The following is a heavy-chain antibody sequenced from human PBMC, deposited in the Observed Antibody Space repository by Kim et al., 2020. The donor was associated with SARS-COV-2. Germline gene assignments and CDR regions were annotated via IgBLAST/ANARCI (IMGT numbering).Heavy chain of an antibody. D-gene: IGHD3-10*01. Sequence: SETLSLTCTVSGGSISSYYWSWIRQPPGKGLEWIGYIYYSGSTNYNPSLKSRITISLDTSKNQFSLKLSSVTAADTAVYYCAAEIAYDSGVDAFDIWGQGTMVTVSS. V-gene: IGHV4-59*01. CDR3: AAEIAYDSGVDAFDI. CDR2: IYYSGST. CDR1: GGSISSYY. J-gene: IGHJ3*02.